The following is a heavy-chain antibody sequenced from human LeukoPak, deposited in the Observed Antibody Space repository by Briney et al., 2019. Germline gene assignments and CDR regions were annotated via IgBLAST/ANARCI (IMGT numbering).Heavy chain of an antibody. Sequence: PSETLSLTCTVSGGSISSGGYYWSWIRQHPGKGLEWIGYIYHSGSTYYNPSLKSRVTISVDTSKNQFSLKLSSVTAADTAVYYCARLRGYSYEEYNWGQGTLVTVSS. CDR2: IYHSGST. D-gene: IGHD5-18*01. CDR3: ARLRGYSYEEYN. J-gene: IGHJ4*02. CDR1: GGSISSGGYY. V-gene: IGHV4-31*03.